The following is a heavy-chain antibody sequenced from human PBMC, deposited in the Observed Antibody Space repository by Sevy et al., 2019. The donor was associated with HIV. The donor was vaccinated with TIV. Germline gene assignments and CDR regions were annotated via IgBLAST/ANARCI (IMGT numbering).Heavy chain of an antibody. CDR1: GGSISSSSYY. V-gene: IGHV4-39*01. CDR2: IYYSGST. J-gene: IGHJ4*02. Sequence: SETLSLTCTVSGGSISSSSYYWGWIRQPPGKGLEWIGSIYYSGSTYYNPSLKSRVTISVDTSKNQFSLKLSSVTAADTAVYYCARLGGDAKLFDYWGQGTLVTVSS. D-gene: IGHD1-26*01. CDR3: ARLGGDAKLFDY.